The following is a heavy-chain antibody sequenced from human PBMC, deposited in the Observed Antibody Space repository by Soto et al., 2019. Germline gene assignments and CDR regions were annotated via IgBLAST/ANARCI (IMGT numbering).Heavy chain of an antibody. J-gene: IGHJ4*02. V-gene: IGHV4-4*02. CDR3: VRNADFCSDF. CDR1: GGSISSGYW. Sequence: SETLSLTCAVSGGSISSGYWWGWVHQPPGKGLEWIGEISRGGNPNYNPSLKSRVTISVDTSNNEFSLRLNSVTAADTAVYYCVRNADFCSDFWGQGTLVTVSS. D-gene: IGHD2-2*01. CDR2: ISRGGNP.